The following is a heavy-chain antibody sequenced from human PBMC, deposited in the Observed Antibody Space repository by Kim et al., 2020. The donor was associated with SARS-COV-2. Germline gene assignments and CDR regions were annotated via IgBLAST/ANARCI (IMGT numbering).Heavy chain of an antibody. D-gene: IGHD3-3*01. CDR2: IYSGGST. V-gene: IGHV3-66*01. Sequence: GGSLRLSCAASGFTVSSNYMSWVRQAPGKGLEWVSVIYSGGSTYYADSVKGRFTISRDNSKNTLYLQMNSLRAEDTAVYYCARDLYYDFWSGYYPVNYYYGMDVWGQGTTVTVSS. J-gene: IGHJ6*02. CDR3: ARDLYYDFWSGYYPVNYYYGMDV. CDR1: GFTVSSNY.